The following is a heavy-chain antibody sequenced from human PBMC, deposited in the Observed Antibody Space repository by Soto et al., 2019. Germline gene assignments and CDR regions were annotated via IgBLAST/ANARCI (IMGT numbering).Heavy chain of an antibody. V-gene: IGHV6-1*01. D-gene: IGHD6-19*01. J-gene: IGHJ6*02. CDR2: TYYTSKWYN. Sequence: PSQTLSLTCAIFGDSLSSKSAIWNWFRQSPSRGLEWLGRTYYTSKWYNDYAVSVKSRISINPDTSKNQVSLQLNSVTPEDTAVYYCARVYSSGWSFYYGTDVWGQGTTVTVSS. CDR1: GDSLSSKSAI. CDR3: ARVYSSGWSFYYGTDV.